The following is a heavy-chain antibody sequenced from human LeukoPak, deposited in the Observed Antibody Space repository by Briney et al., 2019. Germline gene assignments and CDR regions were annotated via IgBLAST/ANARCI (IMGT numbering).Heavy chain of an antibody. CDR1: GYSISSGYY. V-gene: IGHV4-38-2*02. CDR2: IYHSGST. CDR3: AREGGSYFSAPFDY. Sequence: SGTLSLTCAVSGYSISSGYYWGWIRQSPGKGLEWIGSIYHSGSTYYNPSLKSRVTISVDTSKNQFSLKLSSVTAADTAVYYCAREGGSYFSAPFDYWGQGTLVTVSS. J-gene: IGHJ4*02. D-gene: IGHD1-26*01.